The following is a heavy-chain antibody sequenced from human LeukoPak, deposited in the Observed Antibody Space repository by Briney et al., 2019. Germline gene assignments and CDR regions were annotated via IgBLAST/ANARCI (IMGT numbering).Heavy chain of an antibody. CDR2: INHSGST. J-gene: IGHJ6*03. D-gene: IGHD1-26*01. Sequence: SETLSLTCAVYGGSFSGYYWSWIRQPPGKGLEWIGEINHSGSTNYNPSLKSRVTISVDTSKNQFSLKLSSVTAADTAVYYCARGRGSPPRYCYYYMDVWGKGTTVTVSS. CDR3: ARGRGSPPRYCYYYMDV. V-gene: IGHV4-34*01. CDR1: GGSFSGYY.